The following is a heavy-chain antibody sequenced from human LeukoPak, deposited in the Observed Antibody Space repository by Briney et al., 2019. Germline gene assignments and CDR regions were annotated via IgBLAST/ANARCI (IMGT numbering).Heavy chain of an antibody. D-gene: IGHD3-10*01. J-gene: IGHJ4*02. CDR2: ISSSSSYI. CDR1: GFTFRSST. Sequence: GGSLRLSCAASGFTFRSSTMNWVRQAPGKGLEWVSSISSSSSYIYYTDSMKGRFTISRDNAKNSLYLQMYSLRAEDTAVYYCARDDGYYGSGSYYAIDYWGQGTLVTVSS. CDR3: ARDDGYYGSGSYYAIDY. V-gene: IGHV3-21*06.